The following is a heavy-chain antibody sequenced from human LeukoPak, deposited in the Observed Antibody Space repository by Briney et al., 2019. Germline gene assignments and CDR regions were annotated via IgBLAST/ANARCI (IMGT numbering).Heavy chain of an antibody. V-gene: IGHV1-18*01. D-gene: IGHD3-10*01. CDR3: ATLMPPALARGVNPAAAFDI. J-gene: IGHJ3*02. CDR2: ISAYNGNT. CDR1: GYTFTSYG. Sequence: ASVKVSCKASGYTFTSYGISWVRQAPGQGLEWMGWISAYNGNTNYAQKLQGRITITADTSTDTAYMDLSSLTSEDTAVYYCATLMPPALARGVNPAAAFDIWGQGTTVIVSS.